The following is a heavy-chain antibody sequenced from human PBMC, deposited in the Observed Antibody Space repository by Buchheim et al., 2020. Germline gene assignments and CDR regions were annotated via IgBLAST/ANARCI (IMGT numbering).Heavy chain of an antibody. V-gene: IGHV4-4*02. Sequence: QVQLQESGPGLVKPSGTLSLTCAGSGGSMSDGWRSWVRQPPGKGLEWIGEIFQTGSTNYNPSLQGRVIISIDKSKNQVCLNLSSVTAADTAVYFCAGHLRSQRALVVWGQGTT. CDR2: IFQTGST. CDR3: AGHLRSQRALVV. J-gene: IGHJ6*01. CDR1: GGSMSDGW.